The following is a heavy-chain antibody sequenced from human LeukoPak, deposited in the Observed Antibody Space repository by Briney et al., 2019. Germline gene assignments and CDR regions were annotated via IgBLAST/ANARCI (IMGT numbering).Heavy chain of an antibody. CDR3: ARDANYYGSGSYYYYFDY. Sequence: GESLRLSCAASGFTFSSYWMSWVRQAPGKGLEWVANIKQDGSEKYYVDSVKGRFTISRDNAKNSLYLQMNSLRAEDTAVYYCARDANYYGSGSYYYYFDYWGQGTLVTVSS. D-gene: IGHD3-10*01. V-gene: IGHV3-7*01. CDR1: GFTFSSYW. J-gene: IGHJ4*02. CDR2: IKQDGSEK.